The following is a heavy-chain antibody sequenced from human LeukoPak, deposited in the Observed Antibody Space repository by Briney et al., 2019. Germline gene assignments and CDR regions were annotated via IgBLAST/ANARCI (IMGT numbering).Heavy chain of an antibody. CDR3: AREGRGSGWFDY. CDR1: GFTFSSYW. CDR2: IKQDGSEK. V-gene: IGHV3-7*01. J-gene: IGHJ4*02. Sequence: GGSLRLSCAAPGFTFSSYWMSWVRQAPGKGLEWVANIKQDGSEKYYVDSVKGRFTISRDNAKNSLYLQMNSLRAEDTAVYYCAREGRGSGWFDYWGQGTLVTVSS. D-gene: IGHD6-19*01.